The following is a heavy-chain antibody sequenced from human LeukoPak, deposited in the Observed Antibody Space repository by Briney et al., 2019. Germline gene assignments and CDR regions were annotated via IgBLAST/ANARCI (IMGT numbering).Heavy chain of an antibody. Sequence: ETLSLTCTVSGGSISSDYWSWIRQPPGKGLEWVASINQDGSYKFYLDSVKGRFTISRDNAKNSLYLQLNSLRAEDTAVYYCAGEPRSLAYWGQGTPVTVSS. J-gene: IGHJ4*02. CDR2: INQDGSYK. V-gene: IGHV3-7*01. CDR3: AGEPRSLAY. CDR1: GGSISSDY.